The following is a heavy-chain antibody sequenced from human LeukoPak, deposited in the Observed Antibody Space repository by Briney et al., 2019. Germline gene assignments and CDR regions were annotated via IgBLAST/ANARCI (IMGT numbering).Heavy chain of an antibody. J-gene: IGHJ6*04. D-gene: IGHD6-13*01. CDR2: IIPIFGTA. CDR1: GGTFSSYA. V-gene: IGHV1-69*13. Sequence: SVKVSCKASGGTFSSYAISRVRQAPGQGLEWMGGIIPIFGTANYAQKFQGRVTITADESTSTAYMELSRLRSEDTAVYYCASSNEAAVTDYYYYGKGVCGKGTTATVSS. CDR3: ASSNEAAVTDYYYYGKGV.